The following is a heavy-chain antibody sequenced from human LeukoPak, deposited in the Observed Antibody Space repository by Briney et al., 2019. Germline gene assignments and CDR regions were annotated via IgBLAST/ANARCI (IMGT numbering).Heavy chain of an antibody. Sequence: GGSLSFSCAASGFPFSGYPLHWFRQAQAKGLEWGPVISYDGSNKYYADSVKGRFTISRDNSKNTLYLQMNSLRAEDTAVYYCARDGMTGGSFDYWGQGTLVTVSS. J-gene: IGHJ4*02. CDR3: ARDGMTGGSFDY. CDR1: GFPFSGYP. CDR2: ISYDGSNK. D-gene: IGHD2-8*02. V-gene: IGHV3-30*04.